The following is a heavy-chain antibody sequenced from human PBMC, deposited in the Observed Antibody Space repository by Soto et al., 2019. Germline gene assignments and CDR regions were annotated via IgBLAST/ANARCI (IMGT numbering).Heavy chain of an antibody. CDR3: ARVRLRFTIFGVVMGEHYYYYGMDV. V-gene: IGHV1-69*01. D-gene: IGHD3-3*01. J-gene: IGHJ6*02. CDR1: GGTFSSYA. Sequence: QVQLVQSGAEVKKPGSSVKVSCKASGGTFSSYAISWVRQAPGQGLEWMGGIIPIFGTANYAQKFQGRVTLTADESTSTAYIELSSLRSEDTAVYYCARVRLRFTIFGVVMGEHYYYYGMDVWGQGTTVTVSS. CDR2: IIPIFGTA.